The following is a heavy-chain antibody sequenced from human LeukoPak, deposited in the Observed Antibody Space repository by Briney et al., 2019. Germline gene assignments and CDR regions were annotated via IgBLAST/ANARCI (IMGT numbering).Heavy chain of an antibody. D-gene: IGHD6-13*01. Sequence: GASLRLSCAASGFTFSSYAMSGVRQAPGKGLEWVSVISGSGASTYYADSVKGRFTISRDNSNNTMYLQMNSLRAEDTAVYYCAKARGSEIAAATNYWGQGALVTVSS. V-gene: IGHV3-23*01. J-gene: IGHJ4*02. CDR3: AKARGSEIAAATNY. CDR1: GFTFSSYA. CDR2: ISGSGAST.